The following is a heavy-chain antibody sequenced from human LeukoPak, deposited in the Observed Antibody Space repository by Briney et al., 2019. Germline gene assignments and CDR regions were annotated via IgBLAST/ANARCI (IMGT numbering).Heavy chain of an antibody. V-gene: IGHV4-39*07. D-gene: IGHD3-3*02. Sequence: PSETLSLTCTVSGGSISSGGYYWSWIRQHPGKGLEWIGEINHSGSTNYNPSLKSRVTISVDTSKNQFSLKLSSVTAADTAVYYCARGRRRQHHPPLGWYFDLWGRGTLVTVSS. CDR3: ARGRRRQHHPPLGWYFDL. J-gene: IGHJ2*01. CDR1: GGSISSGGYY. CDR2: INHSGST.